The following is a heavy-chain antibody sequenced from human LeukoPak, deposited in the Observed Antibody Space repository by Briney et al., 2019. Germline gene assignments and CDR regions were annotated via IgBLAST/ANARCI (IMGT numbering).Heavy chain of an antibody. CDR3: ASRYTTSRHFDWDVDY. V-gene: IGHV1-69*05. CDR2: IVPVFGTP. Sequence: SVKVSCKASGDTFSKYAITWVRQAPGQGLEWMGNIVPVFGTPIYAQKFQGRVTITTDESRTTAYMELSSLRSEDTALYYCASRYTTSRHFDWDVDYWGQGTLLTVSS. J-gene: IGHJ4*02. D-gene: IGHD3-9*01. CDR1: GDTFSKYA.